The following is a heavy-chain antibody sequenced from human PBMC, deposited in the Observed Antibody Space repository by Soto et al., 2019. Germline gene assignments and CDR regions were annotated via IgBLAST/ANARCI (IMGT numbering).Heavy chain of an antibody. CDR1: GGSFSGYY. J-gene: IGHJ6*03. CDR3: ARGPSPLGSLYDILTGYYPGRTYYYYMDV. CDR2: INHSGST. V-gene: IGHV4-34*01. Sequence: PSETLSLTCAVYGGSFSGYYWSWIRQPPGKGLEWIGEINHSGSTNYNPSLKSRVTISVDTSKNQFSLKLSSVTAADTAVYYCARGPSPLGSLYDILTGYYPGRTYYYYMDVWGKGTTVTVSS. D-gene: IGHD3-9*01.